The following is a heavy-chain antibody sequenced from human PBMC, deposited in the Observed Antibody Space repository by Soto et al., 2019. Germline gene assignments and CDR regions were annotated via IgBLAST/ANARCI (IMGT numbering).Heavy chain of an antibody. CDR3: ASTCNCSTTSCYRYYYYGMCV. CDR1: GYTFTRNA. J-gene: IGHJ6*02. D-gene: IGHD2-2*01. Sequence: QVQLLQSGAEMKNPGASVKVSCKASGYTFTRNAISWVRQATGHGLEWMGWISAYNGNTNYAQKLQGRVTMTTDTSTSTAYMELMSMRSDVTAVYDCASTCNCSTTSCYRYYYYGMCVWGQGTTVTVSS. CDR2: ISAYNGNT. V-gene: IGHV1-18*01.